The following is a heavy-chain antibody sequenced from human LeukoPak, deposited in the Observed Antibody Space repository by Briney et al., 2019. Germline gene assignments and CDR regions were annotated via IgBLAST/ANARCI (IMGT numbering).Heavy chain of an antibody. V-gene: IGHV3-7*05. CDR1: GFTFSSYW. J-gene: IGHJ2*01. Sequence: GGSLLHSCAASGFTFSSYWMSWVRQAPGKGLEWVANIKQDGSEKYYVDSVKGRFTISRYNAKNSLYLQMNSLRAEDTAVYYCARLSGSYGWYFDLWGRGTLVTVSS. CDR3: ARLSGSYGWYFDL. CDR2: IKQDGSEK. D-gene: IGHD1-26*01.